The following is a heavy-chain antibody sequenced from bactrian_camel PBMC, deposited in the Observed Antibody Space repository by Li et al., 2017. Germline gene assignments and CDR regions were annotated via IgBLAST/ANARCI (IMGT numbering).Heavy chain of an antibody. J-gene: IGHJ4*01. CDR2: IDGGGGDST. V-gene: IGHV3S42*01. D-gene: IGHD3*01. CDR1: GYTYSHYC. CDR3: APDPRGSAY. Sequence: DVQLVESGGGSVQSGGSLRLSCAASGYTYSHYCMGWFRQAPGKGLEWVSTIDGGGGDSTTYADSVRGRFTISIDNAKNTLYLQMNSLKPDDAAVYYCAPDPRGSAYWGQGTQVTVS.